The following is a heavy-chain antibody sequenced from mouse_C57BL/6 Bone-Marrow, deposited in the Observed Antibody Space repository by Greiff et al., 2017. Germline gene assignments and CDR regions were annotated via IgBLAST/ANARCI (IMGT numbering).Heavy chain of an antibody. Sequence: EVKLVESGGDLVKPGGSLQLSCAASGFTFSSYDMSLVRQTPDKRLEWVATISSGGSYTYYPDSVKGRFTISRDNAKNTLYLQMSSLKSEDTAMYYCARDTTVVAPDYWGQGTTLTVSS. CDR1: GFTFSSYD. V-gene: IGHV5-6*01. J-gene: IGHJ2*01. CDR2: ISSGGSYT. CDR3: ARDTTVVAPDY. D-gene: IGHD1-1*01.